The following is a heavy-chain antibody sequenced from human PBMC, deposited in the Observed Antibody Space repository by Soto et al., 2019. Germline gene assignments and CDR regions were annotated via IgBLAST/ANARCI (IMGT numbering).Heavy chain of an antibody. J-gene: IGHJ5*02. CDR1: GFTFSSYS. D-gene: IGHD2-2*01. CDR3: ARAGCSSTSCYFSFTFDP. CDR2: ISSSSSSYI. Sequence: GGSLRLSCAASGFTFSSYSMNWVRQAPGKGLEWVSSISSSSSSYIYYADSVKGRFTISRDNAKNSLYLQMNSLRAEDTAVYYCARAGCSSTSCYFSFTFDPWGQGTLVTVSS. V-gene: IGHV3-21*01.